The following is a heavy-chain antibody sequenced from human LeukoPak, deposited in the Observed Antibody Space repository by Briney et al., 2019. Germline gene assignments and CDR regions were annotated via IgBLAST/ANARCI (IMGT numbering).Heavy chain of an antibody. J-gene: IGHJ6*03. V-gene: IGHV3-7*03. D-gene: IGHD3-10*01. CDR1: GFTFSSYW. CDR2: IKKDGSEK. Sequence: GGSLRLSCAASGFTFSSYWMSWVRQAPGKGLEWVANIKKDGSEKYYVDSVKGRFTISRDNAKKSLYLQMNSLRAEDTAVYYCAKAYYYGSGSYRDYYMDVWGKGTTVTISS. CDR3: AKAYYYGSGSYRDYYMDV.